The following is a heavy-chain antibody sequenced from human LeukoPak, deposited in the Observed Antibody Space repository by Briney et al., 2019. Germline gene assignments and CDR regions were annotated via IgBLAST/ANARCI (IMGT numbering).Heavy chain of an antibody. D-gene: IGHD1-26*01. CDR2: IYDSGST. Sequence: SETLSLTCTVSGGSIRSSYYYWGWIRQPPGKGLEWIGSIYDSGSTYYNPSLKSRVTISVDTSKNQFSLKLSSVTAADTAVYYCARQTRKVGATDYWGQGTLVTVSS. V-gene: IGHV4-39*01. J-gene: IGHJ4*02. CDR1: GGSIRSSYYY. CDR3: ARQTRKVGATDY.